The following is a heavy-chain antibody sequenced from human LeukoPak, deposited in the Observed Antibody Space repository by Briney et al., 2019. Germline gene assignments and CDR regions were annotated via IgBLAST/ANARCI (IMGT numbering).Heavy chain of an antibody. J-gene: IGHJ3*02. Sequence: ASVKVSCKASGYTFTGYYMHWVRQAPGQGLEWMGWINPNSGGTNYAQKFQGRVTMTRDTSISTAYMELSRLRSDDTAVYYCARDDSDYDAFGIWGQGTMVTVSS. D-gene: IGHD4-11*01. V-gene: IGHV1-2*02. CDR1: GYTFTGYY. CDR3: ARDDSDYDAFGI. CDR2: INPNSGGT.